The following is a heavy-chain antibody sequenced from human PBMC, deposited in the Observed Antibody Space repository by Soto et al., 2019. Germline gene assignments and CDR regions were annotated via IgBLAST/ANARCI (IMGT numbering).Heavy chain of an antibody. CDR1: VDSISSYF. J-gene: IGHJ4*02. CDR3: ARSTAVGYDSSGLNDY. V-gene: IGHV4-59*01. Sequence: SWSLALTCTVSVDSISSYFWSGIRTNTGKGLEWIGYIYYSGSTNYNPSLKSRVTISVDTSKNQFSLKLSSVTAADAAVYYCARSTAVGYDSSGLNDYWGQGTLVTVSS. CDR2: IYYSGST. D-gene: IGHD3-22*01.